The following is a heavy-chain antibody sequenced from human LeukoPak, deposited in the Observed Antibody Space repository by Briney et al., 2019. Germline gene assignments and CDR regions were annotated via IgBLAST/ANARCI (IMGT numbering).Heavy chain of an antibody. CDR3: AKDPTDSFIVGAPYFDY. CDR1: GFTFSSYA. V-gene: IGHV3-23*01. J-gene: IGHJ4*02. CDR2: ISGSGGST. D-gene: IGHD1-26*01. Sequence: PGGSLRLSCAASGFTFSSYAMSWVRQAPGKGLEWVSAISGSGGSTYYADSVKGRFTISRDNSKNTLYLQMNSLRAEDTAVYYCAKDPTDSFIVGAPYFDYWGQGTLVTVSS.